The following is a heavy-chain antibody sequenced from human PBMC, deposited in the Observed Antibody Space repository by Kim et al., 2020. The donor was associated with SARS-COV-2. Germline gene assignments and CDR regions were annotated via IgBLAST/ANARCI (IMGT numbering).Heavy chain of an antibody. D-gene: IGHD3-10*01. Sequence: SETLSLTCTVSGGSISSGDYYWSWIRQPPGKGLEWIGYIYYSGSTYYNPSLKSRVTISVDTSKNQFSLKLSSVTAADTAVYYCARERRWTPPGSGSMPYYYYGMDVWGQGTTVTVSS. CDR2: IYYSGST. CDR1: GGSISSGDYY. V-gene: IGHV4-30-4*01. J-gene: IGHJ6*02. CDR3: ARERRWTPPGSGSMPYYYYGMDV.